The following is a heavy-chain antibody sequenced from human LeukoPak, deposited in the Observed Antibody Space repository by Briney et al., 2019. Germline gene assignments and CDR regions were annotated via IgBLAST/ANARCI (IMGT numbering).Heavy chain of an antibody. V-gene: IGHV1-18*01. Sequence: ASVKVSCKASGYTFTSYGISWVRQAPGQGLEWMGWISAYNGNTNYAQKLEGRVTMTTDTSTRTAYMELRSLRSDDTAVYYCARVVYYYDSSGGDYFDYWGQGTLVTVSS. CDR3: ARVVYYYDSSGGDYFDY. D-gene: IGHD3-22*01. J-gene: IGHJ4*02. CDR2: ISAYNGNT. CDR1: GYTFTSYG.